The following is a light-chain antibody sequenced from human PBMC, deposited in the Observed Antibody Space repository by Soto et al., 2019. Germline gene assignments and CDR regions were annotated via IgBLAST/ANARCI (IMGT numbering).Light chain of an antibody. J-gene: IGLJ7*01. CDR2: EVS. CDR3: CSYAGTSTHTV. CDR1: SSDVGSYNL. V-gene: IGLV2-23*02. Sequence: QSALTQPASVSGSPGQSITISCTGTSSDVGSYNLVSWYQQHPGKAPKLMSSEVSKRPSGISDRFSGSKSGSTAYLTISVLQAEDEADYYCCSYAGTSTHTVFGGGTQLTVL.